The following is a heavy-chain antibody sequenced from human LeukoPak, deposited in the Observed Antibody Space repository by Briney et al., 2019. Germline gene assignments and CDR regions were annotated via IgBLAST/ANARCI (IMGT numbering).Heavy chain of an antibody. Sequence: GGSLRLSCAASGFTFSSSGMHWVRQAPGKGLEWVAVIWYDGSNRYYADPVKGRFTVSRDNSKNTLYLQMNSLRAEDTAVYYCARAKGVSTGYRPTDYWGQGTLVTVSS. J-gene: IGHJ4*02. CDR2: IWYDGSNR. V-gene: IGHV3-33*01. D-gene: IGHD3-22*01. CDR3: ARAKGVSTGYRPTDY. CDR1: GFTFSSSG.